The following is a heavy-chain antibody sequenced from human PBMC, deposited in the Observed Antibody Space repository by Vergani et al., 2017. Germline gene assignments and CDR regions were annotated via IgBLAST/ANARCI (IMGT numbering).Heavy chain of an antibody. J-gene: IGHJ3*02. CDR3: ARDNWPFRDGYNLEAFDI. CDR1: GFTFSSYS. D-gene: IGHD5-24*01. CDR2: ISSSSSTI. V-gene: IGHV3-48*04. Sequence: EVQLVESGGGLVQPGGSLRLSCAASGFTFSSYSMNWVRQAPGKGLEWVSSISSSSSTIYYADSVKGRFTISRDNAKNTLYLQMNSLRAEDTAVYYCARDNWPFRDGYNLEAFDIWGQGTMVTVSS.